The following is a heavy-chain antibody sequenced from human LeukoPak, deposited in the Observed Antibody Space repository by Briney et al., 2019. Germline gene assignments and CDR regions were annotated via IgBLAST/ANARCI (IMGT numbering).Heavy chain of an antibody. CDR1: GFTFSSYS. CDR2: IGRGIT. V-gene: IGHV3-48*04. J-gene: IGHJ4*02. Sequence: QPGGSLRLSCAASGFTFSSYSMNWVRQAPGKGLEWVSHIGRGITYADSVKGRFTISRDNSKNLVYLEMNSLRAEDTAVYYCASPHYGAFQYYFDYWGQGTLVTVSS. D-gene: IGHD4-17*01. CDR3: ASPHYGAFQYYFDY.